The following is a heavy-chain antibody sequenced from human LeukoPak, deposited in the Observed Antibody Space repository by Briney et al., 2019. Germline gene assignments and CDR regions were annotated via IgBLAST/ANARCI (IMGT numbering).Heavy chain of an antibody. D-gene: IGHD6-19*01. CDR2: ISGDGGST. V-gene: IGHV3-43*02. J-gene: IGHJ4*02. CDR3: AKDIGDSSGWYYFDY. Sequence: PGGSLRLSCAASGFTFDDYAMHWVRQAPGKGLEWVSLISGDGGSTYYADSVKGRFTISRDNSKSSLYLQMNSLRTEDTALYYCAKDIGDSSGWYYFDYWGQGTLVTVSS. CDR1: GFTFDDYA.